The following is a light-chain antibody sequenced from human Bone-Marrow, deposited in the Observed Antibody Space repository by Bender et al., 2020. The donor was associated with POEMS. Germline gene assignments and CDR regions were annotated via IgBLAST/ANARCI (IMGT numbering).Light chain of an antibody. V-gene: IGLV3-1*01. Sequence: SYELTQPPSVSVSPGQTAAIICSGDELGGKFTSWYQQKAGQSPTLVIYQDRNRPSGIPERFSGSNSGNTATLTISGTQAMDEADYYCQAWDSTTAVFGGGTQLTVV. CDR3: QAWDSTTAV. CDR1: ELGGKF. J-gene: IGLJ7*01. CDR2: QDR.